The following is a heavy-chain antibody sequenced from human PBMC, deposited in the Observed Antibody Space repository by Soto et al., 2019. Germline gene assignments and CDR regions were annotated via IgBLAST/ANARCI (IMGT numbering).Heavy chain of an antibody. D-gene: IGHD3-22*01. J-gene: IGHJ4*02. CDR1: GGSISSYY. CDR3: ARGGGYYYTTIYYFDY. Sequence: QVQLQESGPGLVKPSETLSLTCTVSGGSISSYYWSWIRQPPGKGLEWIGYIYYTGSTNYNSSLKTRVTISVDTSRNQFSLELSSVTAADTAVYYCARGGGYYYTTIYYFDYWGQGSLVTVSS. CDR2: IYYTGST. V-gene: IGHV4-59*01.